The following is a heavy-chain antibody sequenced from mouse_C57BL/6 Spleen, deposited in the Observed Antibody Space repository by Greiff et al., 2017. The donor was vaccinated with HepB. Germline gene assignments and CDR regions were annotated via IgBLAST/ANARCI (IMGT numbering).Heavy chain of an antibody. J-gene: IGHJ1*03. CDR1: GYSITSDY. CDR2: ISYSGST. CDR3: ARYRGYDWYFDV. V-gene: IGHV3-8*01. Sequence: EVHLVESGPGLAKPSQPLSLPCSVPGYSITSDYWNWIRKFPGNKLEYMGYISYSGSTYYNPSLKSRISITRDTSKNQYYLQLNSVTTEDTATYYCARYRGYDWYFDVWGTGTTVTVSS. D-gene: IGHD2-2*01.